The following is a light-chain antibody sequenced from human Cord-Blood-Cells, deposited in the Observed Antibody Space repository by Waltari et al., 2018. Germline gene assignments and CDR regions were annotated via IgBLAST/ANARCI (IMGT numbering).Light chain of an antibody. CDR1: SSDVGGYNY. CDR2: EVS. J-gene: IGLJ2*01. CDR3: SSDTSSSTVV. V-gene: IGLV2-14*01. Sequence: QSALTQPASVSGSPGQSLTISCTGTSSDVGGYNYVSWYQQHPGKAPKLMIYEVSNRPSGVSNRFSGSKSGNTASLTISGLQAEDEADYYCSSDTSSSTVVFGGGTKLTVL.